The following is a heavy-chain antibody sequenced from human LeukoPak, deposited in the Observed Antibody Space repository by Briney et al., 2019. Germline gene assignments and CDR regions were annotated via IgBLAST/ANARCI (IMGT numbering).Heavy chain of an antibody. J-gene: IGHJ4*02. CDR3: AKGRKGQYAYFDY. CDR2: ISGSGGST. V-gene: IGHV3-23*01. Sequence: PGASLRLSYAASGFTFSSYAMSWVRQAPGKGLEWVSAISGSGGSTYYADSVKGRFTISRDNSKNTLYLQMNSLRAEDTAVYYCAKGRKGQYAYFDYWGQGTLVTVSS. CDR1: GFTFSSYA.